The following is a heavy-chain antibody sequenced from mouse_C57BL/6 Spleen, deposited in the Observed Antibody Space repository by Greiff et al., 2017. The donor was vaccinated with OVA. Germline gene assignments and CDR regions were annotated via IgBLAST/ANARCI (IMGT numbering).Heavy chain of an antibody. J-gene: IGHJ2*01. CDR1: GYAFSSSW. CDR3: ARGGPLYYFDY. CDR2: IYPGDGDT. V-gene: IGHV1-82*01. Sequence: VQRVESGPELVKPGASVKISCKASGYAFSSSWMNWVKQRPGKGLEWIGRIYPGDGDTNYNGKFKGKATLTADKSSSTAYMQLSSLTSEDSAVYFCARGGPLYYFDYWGQGTTLTVSS.